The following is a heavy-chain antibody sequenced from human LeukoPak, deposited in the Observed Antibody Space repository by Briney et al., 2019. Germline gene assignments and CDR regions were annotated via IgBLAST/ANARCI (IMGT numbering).Heavy chain of an antibody. CDR1: GFAFSSYW. CDR2: IKQDGGEE. Sequence: GGSLRLSCVASGFAFSSYWMTWVRQAPGKGLGWAANIKQDGGEEYYVDSVKGRFTISRDNAKNSLFLQMNSLRVEDTAVYYCARLGGSYYTYWGQGTLVTVSS. V-gene: IGHV3-7*01. D-gene: IGHD1-26*01. CDR3: ARLGGSYYTY. J-gene: IGHJ4*02.